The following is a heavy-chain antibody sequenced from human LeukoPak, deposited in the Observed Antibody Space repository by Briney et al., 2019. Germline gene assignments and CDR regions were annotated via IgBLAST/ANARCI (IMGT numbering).Heavy chain of an antibody. CDR2: MYTSGIT. Sequence: KPSETLSLTCTVSGASVSTGSYYWSWIRQPAGKGLEFIGRMYTSGITNYNPSLESRVTISLDTSNNQFSLRLSSVTAADTAVYYCARDYRGGSSSWFPLFDYWGQGILVTVSS. V-gene: IGHV4-61*02. D-gene: IGHD6-13*01. CDR1: GASVSTGSYY. J-gene: IGHJ4*02. CDR3: ARDYRGGSSSWFPLFDY.